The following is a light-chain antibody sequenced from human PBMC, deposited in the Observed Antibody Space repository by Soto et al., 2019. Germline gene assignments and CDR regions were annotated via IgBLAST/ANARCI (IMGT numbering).Light chain of an antibody. CDR1: QGIRND. V-gene: IGKV1-6*01. CDR2: AAS. CDR3: LHHYNYPRT. Sequence: AIQMTQSPSSLSASVGERVTITCRASQGIRNDLGWYQQKPGEAPKLLIYAASSLQSGVPSRFCGSGSGTDFTLTISSLQPEDFATYYCLHHYNYPRTFGQGTKVEIK. J-gene: IGKJ1*01.